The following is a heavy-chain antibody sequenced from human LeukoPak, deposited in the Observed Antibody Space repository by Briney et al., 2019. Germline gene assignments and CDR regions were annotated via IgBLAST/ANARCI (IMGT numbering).Heavy chain of an antibody. CDR3: ARVVTPTDQFDY. D-gene: IGHD2-15*01. CDR2: IRGHNGNA. V-gene: IGHV1-18*01. J-gene: IGHJ4*02. Sequence: ASVTVSCKASGYSFTSFAISWVRQAPGQGLEWMGWIRGHNGNADYVQKFHGRATMTIDTSTTTAYMELRSLRFDDTAVYYCARVVTPTDQFDYWGQGTLVTVSA. CDR1: GYSFTSFA.